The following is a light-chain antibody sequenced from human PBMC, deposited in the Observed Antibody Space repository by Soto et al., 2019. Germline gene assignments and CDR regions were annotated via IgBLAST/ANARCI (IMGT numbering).Light chain of an antibody. CDR2: KAS. J-gene: IGKJ5*01. CDR1: QTISSW. V-gene: IGKV1-5*03. CDR3: QLFNNYPIT. Sequence: DDPMTQSPSTLSGSVGDRVTITCRASQTISSWLAWYQQKPGKAPKLLIYKASTLKSGVPSRFSGSGSGTEFTLTISSLQPEDFATYYCQLFNNYPITFGQGRRLEIK.